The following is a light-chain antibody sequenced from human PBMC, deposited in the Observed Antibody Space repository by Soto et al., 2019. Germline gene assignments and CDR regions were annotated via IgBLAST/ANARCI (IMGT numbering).Light chain of an antibody. Sequence: QSVLTQPPSASASLGASVTLTCTLSSGYSNYKVDWYQQRPGKGPRFVMRVGTGGIVGSKGNGIPDRFSVLGSGLNRYLTMKNIQEEDESDYDCGADHGSGSNCVFGTGTKLTVL. V-gene: IGLV9-49*01. J-gene: IGLJ1*01. CDR2: VGTGGIVG. CDR3: GADHGSGSNCV. CDR1: SGYSNYK.